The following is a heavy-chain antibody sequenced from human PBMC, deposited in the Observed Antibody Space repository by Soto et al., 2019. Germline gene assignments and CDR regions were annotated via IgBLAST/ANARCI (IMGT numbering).Heavy chain of an antibody. V-gene: IGHV1-69*13. Sequence: GASVKVSCKASGGTFSSYAISWVRQAPGQGLEWMGGIIPIFGTANYAQKFQGRVTITADESKNTLYLQMNNLRGEDTAVYYCARDGGSGTAVAGIQYSGMDVWGQGTTVTVSS. CDR1: GGTFSSYA. CDR3: ARDGGSGTAVAGIQYSGMDV. J-gene: IGHJ6*02. CDR2: IIPIFGTA. D-gene: IGHD6-19*01.